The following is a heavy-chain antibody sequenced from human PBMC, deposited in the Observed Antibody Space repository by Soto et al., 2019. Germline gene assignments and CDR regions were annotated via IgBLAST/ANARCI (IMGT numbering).Heavy chain of an antibody. Sequence: QVQLVESGGGVVQPGRSLRLSCAASGFTFSSYGMHWVHQAPGKGLEWVAVISYDGSNKYYADSVKGRLTISRDNSKNTLYLQMNSLRGEDTAVYYCAKDNGSGCDWLRVSDASDIWGQGTMVTVSS. D-gene: IGHD5-12*01. J-gene: IGHJ3*02. CDR1: GFTFSSYG. CDR2: ISYDGSNK. V-gene: IGHV3-30*18. CDR3: AKDNGSGCDWLRVSDASDI.